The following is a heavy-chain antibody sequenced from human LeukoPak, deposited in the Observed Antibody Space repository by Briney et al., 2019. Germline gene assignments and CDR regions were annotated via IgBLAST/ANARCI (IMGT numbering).Heavy chain of an antibody. J-gene: IGHJ4*02. Sequence: GGSLRLSCAPSVFTFRSDIMNWVPQTPGKGLECVSSISCSSSYIYYADSVKGRFTISRDKAKNSLYLQMNSLRAEDTAVYWCARDYIAYDPLDYWGQGTLVTVSS. V-gene: IGHV3-21*01. CDR2: ISCSSSYI. CDR1: VFTFRSDI. D-gene: IGHD3-3*01. CDR3: ARDYIAYDPLDY.